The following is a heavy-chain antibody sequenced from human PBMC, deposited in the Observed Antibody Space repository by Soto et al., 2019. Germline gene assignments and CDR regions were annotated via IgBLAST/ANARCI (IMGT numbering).Heavy chain of an antibody. CDR3: AREANWNYELGNYFDY. CDR1: GGSISSGDYY. CDR2: IFYSGST. D-gene: IGHD1-7*01. V-gene: IGHV4-30-4*01. J-gene: IGHJ4*02. Sequence: SETLSLTCTVSGGSISSGDYYWTWIRQPPGKGLEWIGYIFYSGSTYYNPSLQSRVTISVDTSKNQFSLKLNSVTAADTAAYYCAREANWNYELGNYFDYWGQGSLVTVSS.